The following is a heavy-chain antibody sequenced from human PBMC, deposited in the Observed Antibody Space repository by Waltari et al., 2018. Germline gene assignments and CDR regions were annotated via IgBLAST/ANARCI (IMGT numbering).Heavy chain of an antibody. J-gene: IGHJ6*02. CDR2: IDNDGRTA. CDR3: ARDLLTPSVSYFGMDL. Sequence: EVQVVESGGGLVQPGGSLRLSGEASGFTFSSYWLHWVRQAPGKGLGWVSRIDNDGRTAKYADSVRGRFTVSRDNARNTLYLQMNSLRAEDTAVYYCARDLLTPSVSYFGMDLWGQGTTVTVSS. D-gene: IGHD4-4*01. CDR1: GFTFSSYW. V-gene: IGHV3-74*01.